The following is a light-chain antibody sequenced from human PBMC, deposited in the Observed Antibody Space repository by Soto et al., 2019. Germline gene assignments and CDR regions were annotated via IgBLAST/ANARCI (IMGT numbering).Light chain of an antibody. CDR3: QQSYTTPRT. V-gene: IGKV1-39*01. CDR2: ATS. CDR1: QSISIY. Sequence: DIQMTQSPSSLSASVWDRVTIACLASQSISIYLNWYQQRPGKAPKLLIYATSSFQSGVPSRFSGSGSETDFTLTISSLQPEDFASYYCQQSYTTPRTFGQGTKVDI. J-gene: IGKJ1*01.